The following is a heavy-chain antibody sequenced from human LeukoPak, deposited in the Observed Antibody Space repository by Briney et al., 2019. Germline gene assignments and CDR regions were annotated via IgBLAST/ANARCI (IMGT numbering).Heavy chain of an antibody. Sequence: PGGSLRLSCAASGFAFSSYWMSWVRQAPGKGLEWVASIKQDGSEKYYVDSVKGRFTISRDNAKNSLYLQMNSLRAEDTAVYYCASGSNYEGWFDPWGQGTLVTVSS. V-gene: IGHV3-7*01. CDR1: GFAFSSYW. J-gene: IGHJ5*02. CDR2: IKQDGSEK. CDR3: ASGSNYEGWFDP. D-gene: IGHD4-11*01.